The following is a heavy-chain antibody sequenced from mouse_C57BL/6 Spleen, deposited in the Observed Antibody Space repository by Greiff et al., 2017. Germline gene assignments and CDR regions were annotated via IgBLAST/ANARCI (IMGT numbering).Heavy chain of an antibody. J-gene: IGHJ2*01. CDR2: ISSGGSYT. Sequence: EVQLVESGGDLVKPGGSLKLSCAASGFTFSSYGMSWVRQTPDKRLEWVATISSGGSYTYYPDSVKGRFTISRDNAKNTLYLQVSRLKSEDTAMYYWARQGTTVRDFDYWGQGTTLTVSS. CDR1: GFTFSSYG. CDR3: ARQGTTVRDFDY. V-gene: IGHV5-6*01. D-gene: IGHD1-1*01.